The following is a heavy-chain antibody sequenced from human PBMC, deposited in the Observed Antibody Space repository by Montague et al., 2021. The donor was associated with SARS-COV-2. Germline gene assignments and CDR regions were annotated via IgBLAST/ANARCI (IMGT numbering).Heavy chain of an antibody. CDR3: ARPNSGWYRYFDL. J-gene: IGHJ2*01. CDR1: GGSFSAYY. Sequence: SETLSLTCAVYGGSFSAYYWSWIRQPPGKGLEWIGEINHSGSTNYNPSLKSRVTISVDTSKNQFSLKLSSVTAADTAVYYCARPNSGWYRYFDLWGRGTLVTVSS. D-gene: IGHD6-19*01. CDR2: INHSGST. V-gene: IGHV4-34*01.